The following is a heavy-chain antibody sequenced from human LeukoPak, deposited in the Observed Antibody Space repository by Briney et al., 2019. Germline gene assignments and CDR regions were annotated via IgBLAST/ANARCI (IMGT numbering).Heavy chain of an antibody. CDR3: ARDRAVPAAIGETHYYYGMDV. CDR2: IIPILGIA. J-gene: IGHJ6*02. V-gene: IGHV1-69*04. Sequence: ASVQVSCKASGGTFISYTISWVRQAPGQGREWMGRIIPILGIANYAQKFQGRVTITADKSTSTAYMELSSLRSEDTAVYYCARDRAVPAAIGETHYYYGMDVWGQGTTVTVSS. D-gene: IGHD2-2*02. CDR1: GGTFISYT.